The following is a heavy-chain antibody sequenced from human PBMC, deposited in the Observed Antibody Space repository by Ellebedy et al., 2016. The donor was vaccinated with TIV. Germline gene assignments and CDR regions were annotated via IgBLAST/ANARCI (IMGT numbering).Heavy chain of an antibody. CDR2: ISYSGST. V-gene: IGHV4-59*01. D-gene: IGHD6-19*01. CDR3: ARIYSSGWSYFFDY. J-gene: IGHJ4*02. Sequence: MPSETLSLTCTVSGGSISPYYWSWIRQPPGKGLEWIGYISYSGSTNYNPSLKSRVTISVDTSKNQFSLKLSSVTAADTAVYYCARIYSSGWSYFFDYWGQGTLVTVSS. CDR1: GGSISPYY.